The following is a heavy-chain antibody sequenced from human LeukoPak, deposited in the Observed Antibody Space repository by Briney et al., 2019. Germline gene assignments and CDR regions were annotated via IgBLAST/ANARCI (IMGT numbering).Heavy chain of an antibody. CDR2: IYPGDSDT. V-gene: IGHV5-51*01. D-gene: IGHD3-10*01. J-gene: IGHJ4*02. CDR1: GYLFSNYW. CDR3: ARGIAGYNSRGFDY. Sequence: GESLKISCKASGYLFSNYWIAWVRQMPGKGLEWMGIIYPGDSDTRYSPSFQGQITISADKSISTASLQWSSLKASDTAIYYCARGIAGYNSRGFDYWGQGTLVTVSS.